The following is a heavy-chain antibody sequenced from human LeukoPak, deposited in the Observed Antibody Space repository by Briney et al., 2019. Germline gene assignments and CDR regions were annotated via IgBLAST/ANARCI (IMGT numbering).Heavy chain of an antibody. CDR3: ARDLGYCTGGTCYPNWFDP. Sequence: ASVKVSCKASGYTFTSYGISWVRQAPGQGLEWMGWISAYNGNTNYAQKLQGGVTMTTDTSTSTAYMELRSLRSDDTAVYYCARDLGYCTGGTCYPNWFDPWGQGTLVTVSS. CDR1: GYTFTSYG. D-gene: IGHD2-15*01. V-gene: IGHV1-18*01. CDR2: ISAYNGNT. J-gene: IGHJ5*02.